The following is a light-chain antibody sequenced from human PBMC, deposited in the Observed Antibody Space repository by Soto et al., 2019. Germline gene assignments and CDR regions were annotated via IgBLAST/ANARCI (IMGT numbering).Light chain of an antibody. V-gene: IGKV3-11*01. Sequence: EIVLAQSPATLSLSPGERATLACRASQSVSSYLAWYQQKPGQAPRLLIYDASSRATGIPARFSGSGSGTDFTPTISSLEPEDFAVYYCQQRSNWLFGGGTKVEIK. CDR1: QSVSSY. CDR2: DAS. J-gene: IGKJ4*01. CDR3: QQRSNWL.